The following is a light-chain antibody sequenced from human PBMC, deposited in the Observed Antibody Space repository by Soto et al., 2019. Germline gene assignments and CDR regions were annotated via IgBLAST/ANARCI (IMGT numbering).Light chain of an antibody. V-gene: IGKV1-33*01. Sequence: DIQMTQSPSSLSASVGDRVTITCQASQDITSYLNWYQHKPGKAPKLLIYDASILEAGVPPRFCGSGSGTDFTLTISSLQPEDVATYYCQQYNSYSAFGQGTKLEIK. CDR2: DAS. CDR1: QDITSY. CDR3: QQYNSYSA. J-gene: IGKJ2*01.